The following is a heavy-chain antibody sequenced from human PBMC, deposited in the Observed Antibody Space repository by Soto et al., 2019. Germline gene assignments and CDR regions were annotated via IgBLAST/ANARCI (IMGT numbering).Heavy chain of an antibody. V-gene: IGHV1-18*01. D-gene: IGHD3-22*01. CDR3: ARAWEYYYGSSGPRGDGWFDP. CDR2: ISAYNGNT. Sequence: ASVKVSCKASGYTFTSYGISWVRQAPGQGLEWMGWISAYNGNTNYAQKLQGRVTMTTDTSTSTAYMELRSLRSDDTAVYYCARAWEYYYGSSGPRGDGWFDPWGQGTLVTVSS. J-gene: IGHJ5*02. CDR1: GYTFTSYG.